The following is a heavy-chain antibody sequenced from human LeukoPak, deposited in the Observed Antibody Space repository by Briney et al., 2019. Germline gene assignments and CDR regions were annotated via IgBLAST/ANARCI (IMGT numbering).Heavy chain of an antibody. Sequence: GGSLRLSCAASGFSFSSYRMNWVRQAPGKGLEWVSYISNTGTTIYYADSVKGRFTISRDNTKNSLYLQMNSLRAEDTAVYYCARAPVGATFFDYWGQGTLVTVSS. CDR2: ISNTGTTI. CDR1: GFSFSSYR. V-gene: IGHV3-48*04. J-gene: IGHJ4*02. D-gene: IGHD1-26*01. CDR3: ARAPVGATFFDY.